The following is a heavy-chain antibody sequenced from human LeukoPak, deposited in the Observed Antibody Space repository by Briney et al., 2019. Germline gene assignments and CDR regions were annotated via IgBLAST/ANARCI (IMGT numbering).Heavy chain of an antibody. Sequence: GRSLRLSCAASGFTFSSFGMRWVRQAPGKGLEWVAVISYDGSNKYYADSVKGRFTISRDNSKSTVFLQMNSLRTEDTAVYYCAKDRYSYSNYFDPWGQGTLVAVSS. CDR3: AKDRYSYSNYFDP. CDR2: ISYDGSNK. D-gene: IGHD5-18*01. CDR1: GFTFSSFG. J-gene: IGHJ5*02. V-gene: IGHV3-30*18.